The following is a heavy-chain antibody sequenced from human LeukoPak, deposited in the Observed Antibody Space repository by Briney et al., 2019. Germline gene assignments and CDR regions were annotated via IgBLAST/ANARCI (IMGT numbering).Heavy chain of an antibody. D-gene: IGHD6-19*01. J-gene: IGHJ3*02. Sequence: SETLSLTCTVSGGSISSYYWSWLRQPPGKGLEWIGNVYYSGSTNFNPSLKSRVTISVDTSKNQFSLRLNSVTAADTAVYYCARAVPQLLVPPRAFDIWGQGTMVTVSS. V-gene: IGHV4-59*01. CDR3: ARAVPQLLVPPRAFDI. CDR2: VYYSGST. CDR1: GGSISSYY.